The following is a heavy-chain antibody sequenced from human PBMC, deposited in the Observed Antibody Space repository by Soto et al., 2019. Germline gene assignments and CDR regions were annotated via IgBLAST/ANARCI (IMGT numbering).Heavy chain of an antibody. D-gene: IGHD2-15*01. CDR1: GGSISSGDYY. Sequence: QVQLQESGPGLVKPSQTLSLTCTVSGGSISSGDYYWSWIRQPPGKGLEWIGYIYYSGSTYYNPSLKSRVTISVDTSKNQFCLKLSSVTAADTAVYYCASKYCSGGSCYSNFDYWGQGTLVTVSS. CDR3: ASKYCSGGSCYSNFDY. CDR2: IYYSGST. V-gene: IGHV4-30-4*01. J-gene: IGHJ4*02.